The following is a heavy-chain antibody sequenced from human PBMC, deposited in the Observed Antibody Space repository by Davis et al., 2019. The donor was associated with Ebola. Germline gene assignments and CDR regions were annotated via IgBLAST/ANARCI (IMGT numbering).Heavy chain of an antibody. CDR2: IYYSGSP. D-gene: IGHD6-13*01. V-gene: IGHV4-39*01. Sequence: PSETLSLTCTVSGGSINSSNYYWGWIRQPPGKGLEWIASIYYSGSPYYNPSLKSRVTMSVDTSKNQFSLRLNSVTVADTAMYYCARRITVARKDCFDPWGQGTLVTVSS. J-gene: IGHJ5*02. CDR1: GGSINSSNYY. CDR3: ARRITVARKDCFDP.